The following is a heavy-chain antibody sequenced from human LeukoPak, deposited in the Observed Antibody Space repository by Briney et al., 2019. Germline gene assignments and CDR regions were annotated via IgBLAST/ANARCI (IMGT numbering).Heavy chain of an antibody. D-gene: IGHD1-14*01. V-gene: IGHV3-30*02. CDR2: IRYDGSNK. Sequence: PGGSLRLSCAASGFTFRYSGMHWVRQAPAKGREGVAFIRYDGSNKYYADAVKGRFTISRDNSKNTLYLQMNSLRAEDTAVYYCAQGLTGGHPDWGQGPLVPVPS. CDR3: AQGLTGGHPD. CDR1: GFTFRYSG. J-gene: IGHJ4*02.